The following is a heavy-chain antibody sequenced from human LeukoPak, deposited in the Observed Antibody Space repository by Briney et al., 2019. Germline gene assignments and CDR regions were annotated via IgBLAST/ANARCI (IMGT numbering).Heavy chain of an antibody. J-gene: IGHJ4*02. CDR2: IYYSGGT. CDR1: GGSISSSSYY. V-gene: IGHV4-39*07. CDR3: ARVRSRYNYFDY. D-gene: IGHD3-9*01. Sequence: SETLSLTCTVSGGSISSSSYYWGWIRQPPGKGLEWIGSIYYSGGTYYNPSLKSRVTISVDTSKNQFSLKLSSVTAADTAVYYCARVRSRYNYFDYWGQGTLVTVSS.